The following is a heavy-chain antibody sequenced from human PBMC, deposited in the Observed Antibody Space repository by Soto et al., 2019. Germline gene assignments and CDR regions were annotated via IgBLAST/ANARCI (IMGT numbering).Heavy chain of an antibody. CDR2: IYYSGST. J-gene: IGHJ6*02. CDR3: ARANYYYYGMDV. V-gene: IGHV4-61*01. Sequence: PSETLSLTCTVSGGSVSSGSYYWSWVRQPPGKGLEWIAYIYYSGSTNYNPSLKSRVTISVDRSKNQFSLKLNSVTAADTAVYYCARANYYYYGMDVWGQGTTVTVSS. D-gene: IGHD2-8*01. CDR1: GGSVSSGSYY.